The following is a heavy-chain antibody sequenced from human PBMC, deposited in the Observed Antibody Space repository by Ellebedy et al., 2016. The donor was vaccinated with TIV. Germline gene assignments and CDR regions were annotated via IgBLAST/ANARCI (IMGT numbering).Heavy chain of an antibody. V-gene: IGHV1-18*04. J-gene: IGHJ4*02. Sequence: ASVKVSCXTSGFTFTSYTITWVRQAPGQGLEWMAWISAYNHNTKYAQKVQGRVTLTTDTSTRTAYMELRRLRYDDTAVYYCARVLDSGYYPIDQWGQGTLVTVSS. CDR3: ARVLDSGYYPIDQ. CDR1: GFTFTSYT. CDR2: ISAYNHNT. D-gene: IGHD5-12*01.